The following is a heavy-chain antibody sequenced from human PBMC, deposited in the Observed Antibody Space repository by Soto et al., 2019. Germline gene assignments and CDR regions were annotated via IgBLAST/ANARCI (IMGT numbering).Heavy chain of an antibody. V-gene: IGHV3-30-3*01. D-gene: IGHD6-19*01. J-gene: IGHJ4*02. CDR1: GFTFNTYT. CDR2: ISYGSTYK. CDR3: ARARSSGWHYLDL. Sequence: QVQLVESGGGVVQPGRSLTVSCAASGFTFNTYTIHWVRQAPGKGLEWVAVISYGSTYKYYADSVKGRFTISRDDSKNTLSLQLNNLTVGDTAVYYCARARSSGWHYLDLWGQGTLVIVSS.